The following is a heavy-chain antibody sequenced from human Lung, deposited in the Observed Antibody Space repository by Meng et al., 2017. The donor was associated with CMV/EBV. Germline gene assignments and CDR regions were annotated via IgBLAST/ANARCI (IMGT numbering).Heavy chain of an antibody. D-gene: IGHD2-15*01. CDR1: GYTFGSYG. CDR2: FVNYVDT. V-gene: IGHV1-18*01. Sequence: QGRLLQSGPEVKKPGASVGVSGLTSGYTFGSYGICWVRQAPGQGLEWMGWFVNYVDTYPAPKFQGRVTMTTDTHTNTAFMELRSLTSDDTAVYYCASGTPGRSYCDYWGQGTLVTVSS. J-gene: IGHJ4*02. CDR3: ASGTPGRSYCDY.